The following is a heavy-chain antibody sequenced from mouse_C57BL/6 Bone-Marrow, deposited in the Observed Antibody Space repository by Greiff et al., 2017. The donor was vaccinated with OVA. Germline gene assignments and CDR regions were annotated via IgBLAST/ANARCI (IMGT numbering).Heavy chain of an antibody. CDR1: GYTFTSYW. J-gene: IGHJ2*01. D-gene: IGHD1-1*01. V-gene: IGHV1-69*01. CDR2: IDPSDSYT. Sequence: QVQLQQPGAELVMPGASVKLSCKASGYTFTSYWMHWVKQRPGQGLEWIGEIDPSDSYTNYNQKFKGKSTLTVDKSSSTAYMQLSSLTSEDSAVYYCARLVYYYGRTSYYFDYWGQGTTLTVSS. CDR3: ARLVYYYGRTSYYFDY.